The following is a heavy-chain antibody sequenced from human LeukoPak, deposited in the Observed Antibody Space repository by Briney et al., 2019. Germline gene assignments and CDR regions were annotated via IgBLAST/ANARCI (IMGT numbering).Heavy chain of an antibody. V-gene: IGHV3-33*01. J-gene: IGHJ4*02. CDR3: TRDAYNFNDFDY. D-gene: IGHD5-24*01. CDR1: GFTFTNFG. CDR2: IWYDGINK. Sequence: GGSLRLSCAASGFTFTNFGMHWVRQAPGKGLEWVAVIWYDGINKYYPDSVKGRFTISRDNSKNTLYLQIDSLRLEDTAIYYCTRDAYNFNDFDYWGQGTLVTVSS.